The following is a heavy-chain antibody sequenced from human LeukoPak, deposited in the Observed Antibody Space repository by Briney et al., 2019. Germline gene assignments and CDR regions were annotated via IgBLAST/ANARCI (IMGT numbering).Heavy chain of an antibody. CDR3: AKGYYGSGSYGWFDY. D-gene: IGHD3-10*01. J-gene: IGHJ4*02. V-gene: IGHV3-53*01. CDR1: EFSVGSNY. CDR2: IYSGGST. Sequence: SGGSLRLSCAASEFSVGSNYMTWVRQAPGKGLEWVSLIYSGGSTYYADSVKGRFTISRDNSKNTLFLHMNSLRAEDTAVYSCAKGYYGSGSYGWFDYWGQGTLVTVSS.